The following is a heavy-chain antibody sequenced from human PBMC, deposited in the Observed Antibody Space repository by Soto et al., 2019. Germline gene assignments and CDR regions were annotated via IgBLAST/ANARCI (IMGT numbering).Heavy chain of an antibody. D-gene: IGHD6-13*01. V-gene: IGHV1-18*01. Sequence: QVQLVQSGAEVKKPGASVKVSCKASGYTFTSYGISWVRQAPGQGLEWMGWISAYNGNTNYAQKLQGRVTMTTDTSTSTAYMELRSLRSDDTAVYYCARDNLLGLAAAGTSDGWFDPWGQGTLVTVSS. CDR1: GYTFTSYG. CDR2: ISAYNGNT. J-gene: IGHJ5*02. CDR3: ARDNLLGLAAAGTSDGWFDP.